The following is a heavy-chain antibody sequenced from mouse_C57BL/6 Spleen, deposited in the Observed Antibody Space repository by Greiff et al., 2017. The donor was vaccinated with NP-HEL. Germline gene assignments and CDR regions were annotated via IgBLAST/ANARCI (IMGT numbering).Heavy chain of an antibody. Sequence: QVQLQQPGTELVKPGASVKLSCKASGYTFTSYWMHWVKQRPGQGLEWIGNINPSNGGTNYNEKFKSKATLPVDKSSSTAYMQLSSLTSEDSAVYYCARSSVGTRGAYFDYWGQGTTLTVSS. J-gene: IGHJ2*01. CDR1: GYTFTSYW. V-gene: IGHV1-53*01. D-gene: IGHD3-3*01. CDR2: INPSNGGT. CDR3: ARSSVGTRGAYFDY.